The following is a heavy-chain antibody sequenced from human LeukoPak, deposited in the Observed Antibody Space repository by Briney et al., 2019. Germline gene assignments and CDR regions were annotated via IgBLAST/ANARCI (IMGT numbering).Heavy chain of an antibody. CDR3: ARAPSNAHFDY. D-gene: IGHD3-3*02. V-gene: IGHV3-48*03. J-gene: IGHJ4*02. CDR2: ISSSGSTI. Sequence: AGGSLRLSCAASGFTFSSYEMNWVRQAPGKGLEWVSYISSSGSTIYYADSVKGRFTISRDNAKNSLYLQMNSLRAEDTAVYYCARAPSNAHFDYWGQGTLVTVSS. CDR1: GFTFSSYE.